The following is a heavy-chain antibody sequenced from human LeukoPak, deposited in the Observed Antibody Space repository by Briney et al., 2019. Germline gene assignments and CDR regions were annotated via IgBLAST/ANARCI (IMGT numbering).Heavy chain of an antibody. Sequence: ASVKVSCKVSGYTLTELSIHWVRQAPGKGLEWMGGIDPDDGETIYSPKFQGRVTMTEDTSTDTAHLVLSGLRSEDTAVYFCAAVSGSYTLLDSWGQGTPVTVSS. CDR3: AAVSGSYTLLDS. CDR1: GYTLTELS. J-gene: IGHJ5*02. D-gene: IGHD1-26*01. V-gene: IGHV1-24*01. CDR2: IDPDDGET.